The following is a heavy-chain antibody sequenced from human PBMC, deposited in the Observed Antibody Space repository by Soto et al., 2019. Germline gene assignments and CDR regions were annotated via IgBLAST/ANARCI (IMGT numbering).Heavy chain of an antibody. CDR2: ISSDSRYI. CDR3: ARIKLVEFFFINVGVYDMDV. J-gene: IGHJ6*01. D-gene: IGHD3-16*01. CDR1: GFTLSNYA. V-gene: IGHV3-48*02. Sequence: EVQLVESGGGLVQPGGSLRLSCAASGFTLSNYAVNWVRQAPGNGLEWVSYISSDSRYIYYGDSVKGRFSISRDNARNSVYLQMNSLRDEDTAVYYCARIKLVEFFFINVGVYDMDVWGQGTPVTVAS.